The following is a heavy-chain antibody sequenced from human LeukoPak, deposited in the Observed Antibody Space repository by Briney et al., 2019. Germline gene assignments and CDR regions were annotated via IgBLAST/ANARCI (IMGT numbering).Heavy chain of an antibody. D-gene: IGHD2-15*01. CDR3: AKDRGVVVVAATPGYWFDP. Sequence: SAGSLRLSCAASGFTFSSYAMSWVRQAPGKGLEWVSAISGSCGSTYYADSVKGRFTISRDNSKNTLYLQMNSLRAEDTAVYYCAKDRGVVVVAATPGYWFDPWGQGTLVTVSS. CDR2: ISGSCGST. V-gene: IGHV3-23*01. CDR1: GFTFSSYA. J-gene: IGHJ5*02.